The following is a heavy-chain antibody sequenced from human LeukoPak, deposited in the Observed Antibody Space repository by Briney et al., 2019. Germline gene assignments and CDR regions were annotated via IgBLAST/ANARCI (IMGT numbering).Heavy chain of an antibody. CDR3: AKALHIVVVMDAFDI. D-gene: IGHD2-21*01. V-gene: IGHV3-23*01. CDR2: ISGSGGST. Sequence: GGSLRLSCAASGFTFSSYAMSWVRQAPGKGLEWVSAISGSGGSTYYADSVKGRFTISRDNSKNTLYLQMNSPRAEDTAVYYCAKALHIVVVMDAFDIWGQGTMVTVSS. J-gene: IGHJ3*02. CDR1: GFTFSSYA.